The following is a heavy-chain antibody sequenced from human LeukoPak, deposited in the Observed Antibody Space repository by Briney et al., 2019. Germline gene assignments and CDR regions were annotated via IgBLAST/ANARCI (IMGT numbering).Heavy chain of an antibody. CDR1: GYTFTDYY. V-gene: IGHV1-69-2*01. CDR2: VDPEDGET. J-gene: IGHJ4*02. Sequence: ASVKVSCKVSGYTFTDYYMHWVQQAPGKGLEWMGLVDPEDGETIYAEKFQGRVTITADTSTDTAYMELSSLRSEDTAVYYCARGLSQLLVVWGQGTLVTVSS. D-gene: IGHD2-2*01. CDR3: ARGLSQLLVV.